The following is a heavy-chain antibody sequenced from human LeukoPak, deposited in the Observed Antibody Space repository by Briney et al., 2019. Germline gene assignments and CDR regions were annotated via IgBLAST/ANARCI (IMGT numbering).Heavy chain of an antibody. J-gene: IGHJ3*02. CDR1: GFTFSSYW. V-gene: IGHV3-7*01. CDR2: IKQDGSEK. Sequence: GGSLRLSCAASGFTFSSYWMSWVRQAPGKGLEWVANIKQDGSEKYYVDSVKGRFTISRDNAKNSLYLQMNSLRAEDTAVYYCARDRPPRWFGTPINAFDIWGQGTMVTVSS. D-gene: IGHD3-10*01. CDR3: ARDRPPRWFGTPINAFDI.